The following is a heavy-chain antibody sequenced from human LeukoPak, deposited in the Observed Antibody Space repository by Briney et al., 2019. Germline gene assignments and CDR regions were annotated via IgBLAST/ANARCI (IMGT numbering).Heavy chain of an antibody. V-gene: IGHV3-53*01. CDR1: GFTFSDYY. D-gene: IGHD2-15*01. Sequence: GGSLRLSCAASGFTFSDYYMSWVRQAPGKGLEWVSVIYSGGSTYYADSVKGRFTISRDNSKNTLYLQMNSLRAEDTAMYYCATVRVVVAADDAFDIWGQGTMVTVSS. CDR2: IYSGGST. CDR3: ATVRVVVAADDAFDI. J-gene: IGHJ3*02.